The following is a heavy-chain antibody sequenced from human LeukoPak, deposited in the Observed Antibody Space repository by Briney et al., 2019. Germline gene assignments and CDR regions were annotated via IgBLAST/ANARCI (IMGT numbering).Heavy chain of an antibody. Sequence: GGSLRLSCAASGFTFSRYSMNWVRQAPGKGLEWVSSISSSSSYIYYADSVKGRFTISRDNAKNSLYQQMNSLRAEDTAVYHCARDAPGEPIVVVPAAMAHWGQGTLVTVSS. CDR3: ARDAPGEPIVVVPAAMAH. D-gene: IGHD2-2*01. J-gene: IGHJ4*02. V-gene: IGHV3-21*01. CDR2: ISSSSSYI. CDR1: GFTFSRYS.